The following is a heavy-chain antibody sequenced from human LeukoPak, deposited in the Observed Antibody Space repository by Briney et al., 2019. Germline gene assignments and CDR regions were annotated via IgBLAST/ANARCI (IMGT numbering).Heavy chain of an antibody. Sequence: SQTLSLTCTVSGGSISSGGYSWSWIRQHPGKGLEWIGYIYYSGSTYYNPSLKSRVTISVDTSKNQFSLKLSSVTAADTAVYYCATVRTTQVRIAARPKRTWFDPWGQGTLVTVSS. D-gene: IGHD6-6*01. CDR2: IYYSGST. CDR3: ATVRTTQVRIAARPKRTWFDP. J-gene: IGHJ5*02. V-gene: IGHV4-31*03. CDR1: GGSISSGGYS.